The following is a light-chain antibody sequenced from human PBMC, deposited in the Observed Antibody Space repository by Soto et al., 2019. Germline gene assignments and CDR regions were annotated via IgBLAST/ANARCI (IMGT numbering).Light chain of an antibody. V-gene: IGKV3-15*01. CDR3: QQYNNWPRT. Sequence: ETVLTQSPGTLSLSPGERATLSCRASQSVSSNLAWYQQKPGQAPRLLIYGASTRATGIPARFSGSGSGTELTITISSLQSEDGAVYDGQQYNNWPRTFGQGTKVDI. CDR2: GAS. J-gene: IGKJ1*01. CDR1: QSVSSN.